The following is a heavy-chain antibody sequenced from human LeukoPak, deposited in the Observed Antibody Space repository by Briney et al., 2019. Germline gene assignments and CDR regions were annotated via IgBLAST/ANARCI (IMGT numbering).Heavy chain of an antibody. D-gene: IGHD1-26*01. V-gene: IGHV3-30*03. J-gene: IGHJ4*02. CDR2: ISYDGSNK. Sequence: GGSLRLSCAASGFTFSSYGMHWVRQAPGKGLEWVAVISYDGSNKYYADSVKGRFTISRDNSKNTLYLQMNSLRAEDTAVHYCARAPGGIVGATTYFSDYWGQGTLVTVSS. CDR1: GFTFSSYG. CDR3: ARAPGGIVGATTYFSDY.